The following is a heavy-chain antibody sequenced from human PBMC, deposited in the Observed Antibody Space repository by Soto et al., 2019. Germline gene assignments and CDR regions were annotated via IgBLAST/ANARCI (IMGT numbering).Heavy chain of an antibody. J-gene: IGHJ4*02. D-gene: IGHD3-22*01. CDR3: AKDPTSYDSSAQFDS. V-gene: IGHV3-48*01. Sequence: GGSLRLSCAASGFTFSSYSMNWVRQAPGKGLEWVSYISSSSSTIYYADSVKGRFTISRDNAKNSLYLQMNSLRVEDTAVYYCAKDPTSYDSSAQFDSWGQGT. CDR2: ISSSSSTI. CDR1: GFTFSSYS.